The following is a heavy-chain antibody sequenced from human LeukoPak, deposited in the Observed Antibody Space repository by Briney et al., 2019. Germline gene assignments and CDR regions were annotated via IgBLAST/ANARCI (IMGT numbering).Heavy chain of an antibody. D-gene: IGHD3-22*01. CDR1: GFTFSSYW. CDR3: ARRDYDSSGYYEGY. V-gene: IGHV3-7*01. Sequence: GGSLRLSCAASGFTFSSYWMSWVRQAPGKGLEWVANIKQDGSEKYYVDSVKGRFTISRDNAKNSLYLQMNSLRAEDTAVYYCARRDYDSSGYYEGYWGQGTLVTVSS. J-gene: IGHJ4*02. CDR2: IKQDGSEK.